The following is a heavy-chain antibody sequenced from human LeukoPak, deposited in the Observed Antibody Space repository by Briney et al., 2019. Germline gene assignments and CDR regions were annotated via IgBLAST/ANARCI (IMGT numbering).Heavy chain of an antibody. CDR3: AKGGASSGWLYNWFDP. CDR2: ISWNSGSI. J-gene: IGHJ5*02. V-gene: IGHV3-9*01. Sequence: PXXSLXLSCAASGFTFDDYAMHWVRQAPGKGLEWVSXISWNSGSIGYADSVKGRFTISRDNAKNSLYLQMNSLRAEDTALYYCAKGGASSGWLYNWFDPWGQGTLVTVSS. D-gene: IGHD6-19*01. CDR1: GFTFDDYA.